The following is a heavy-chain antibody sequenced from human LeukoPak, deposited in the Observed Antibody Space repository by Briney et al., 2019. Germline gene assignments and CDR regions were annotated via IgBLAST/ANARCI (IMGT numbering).Heavy chain of an antibody. CDR2: IYPGDSDT. V-gene: IGHV5-51*01. CDR1: GYSFTSYW. J-gene: IGHJ4*02. CDR3: ARGGYNSNYYFDY. D-gene: IGHD4-11*01. Sequence: GESLKISCKGSGYSFTSYWIDWVRQMPGKGLEWMVIIYPGDSDTRYRPSFQGQVTISADKSSSTAYLQWSSLKASDTAIYYCARGGYNSNYYFDYWGQGTLVTVSS.